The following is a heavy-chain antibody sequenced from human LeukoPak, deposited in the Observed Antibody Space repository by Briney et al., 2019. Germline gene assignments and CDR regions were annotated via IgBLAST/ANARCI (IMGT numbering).Heavy chain of an antibody. Sequence: GASVKVSCKASGYTFISYAISWVRQAPGQGLEWMGGIIPIFGTANYAQKFQGRVTITTDESTSTAYMELSSLRSEDTAVYYCARDYIAARRDAFDIWGQGTMVTVSS. CDR3: ARDYIAARRDAFDI. J-gene: IGHJ3*02. CDR1: GYTFISYA. CDR2: IIPIFGTA. V-gene: IGHV1-69*05. D-gene: IGHD6-6*01.